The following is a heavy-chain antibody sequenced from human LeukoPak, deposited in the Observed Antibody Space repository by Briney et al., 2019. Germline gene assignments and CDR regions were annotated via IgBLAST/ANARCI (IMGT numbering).Heavy chain of an antibody. CDR3: ATYSSLNRREFQY. CDR2: INNDGTGT. J-gene: IGHJ1*01. D-gene: IGHD3-22*01. V-gene: IGHV3-74*01. Sequence: GGSLRLSCAASGFTFNTHWMHWVRHAPGKGLVWVSRINNDGTGTSYADSVKGRFTISRDNTMNSLYLQMNSLRAEDTAVYYCATYSSLNRREFQYWGQGTLLTVSS. CDR1: GFTFNTHW.